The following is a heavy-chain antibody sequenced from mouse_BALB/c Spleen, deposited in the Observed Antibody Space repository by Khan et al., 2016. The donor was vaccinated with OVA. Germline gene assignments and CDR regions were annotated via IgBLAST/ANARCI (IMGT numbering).Heavy chain of an antibody. CDR1: GYSITSDYA. V-gene: IGHV3-2*02. CDR3: ARISGGDFDY. J-gene: IGHJ2*01. Sequence: EVKLLESGPGLVKPSQSLSLTCTVTGYSITSDYAGNWIRQFPGNELEWMGFISYSGNTYYNPSLKSRISITRDTSENQFFLQLNSVTTEDTATYYCARISGGDFDYWGQGTTLTVSS. CDR2: ISYSGNT. D-gene: IGHD4-1*01.